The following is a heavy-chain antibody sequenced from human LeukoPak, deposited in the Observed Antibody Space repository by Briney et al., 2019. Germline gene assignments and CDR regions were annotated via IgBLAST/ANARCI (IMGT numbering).Heavy chain of an antibody. CDR1: GGSFSGYY. CDR2: INHSGST. J-gene: IGHJ6*02. Sequence: PSETLSLTCAVYGGSFSGYYWSWIRQPPGKGLEWIGEINHSGSTNYNPSLKSRVTISVDTSKNQFSLKLSSVTAADTAVYYCARGRVRGVIMAHYYYGMDVWGQGTTVTVSS. V-gene: IGHV4-34*01. D-gene: IGHD3-10*01. CDR3: ARGRVRGVIMAHYYYGMDV.